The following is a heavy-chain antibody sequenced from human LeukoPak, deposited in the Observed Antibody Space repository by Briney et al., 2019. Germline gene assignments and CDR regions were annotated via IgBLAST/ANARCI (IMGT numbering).Heavy chain of an antibody. CDR1: GFTFSDYY. CDR2: ISSSGSTI. Sequence: SGGSLRLSCAASGFTFSDYYMSWIRQAPGKGLEWVSYISSSGSTIYYADSVKGRFTISRDNAKNSLYLQMNSLRAEDTAVFYCAKYSSNSVPGDAFDIWGQGTMVTVSS. CDR3: AKYSSNSVPGDAFDI. D-gene: IGHD4-11*01. J-gene: IGHJ3*02. V-gene: IGHV3-11*01.